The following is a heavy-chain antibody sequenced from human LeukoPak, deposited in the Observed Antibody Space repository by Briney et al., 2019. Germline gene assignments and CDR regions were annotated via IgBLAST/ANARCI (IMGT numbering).Heavy chain of an antibody. V-gene: IGHV3-74*01. CDR2: INSDGSST. Sequence: PGGSLRLSCAASGFTFGSYWMHWVRQGPGKGLVWVSRINSDGSSTNYADSVKGRFTISRDNAKNTLYLQMNSLRAEDTAVYYCAKVSGDIVVVVAFGIWGQGTMVTVSS. J-gene: IGHJ3*02. D-gene: IGHD2-15*01. CDR1: GFTFGSYW. CDR3: AKVSGDIVVVVAFGI.